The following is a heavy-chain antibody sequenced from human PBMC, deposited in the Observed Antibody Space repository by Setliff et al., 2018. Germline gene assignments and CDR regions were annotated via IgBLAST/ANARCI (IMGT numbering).Heavy chain of an antibody. CDR3: AVGRRGGYNYPFDY. Sequence: GGSLRLSCAVSGFTFTNYALHWVRQATGKGLEWVSAIGGGGDIYYLDSVKGRFTISRDDAKDSMYLQMNNLGVGDTAVYYCAVGRRGGYNYPFDYWGQGTLVTVSS. CDR2: IGGGGDI. CDR1: GFTFTNYA. J-gene: IGHJ4*02. D-gene: IGHD5-12*01. V-gene: IGHV3-13*01.